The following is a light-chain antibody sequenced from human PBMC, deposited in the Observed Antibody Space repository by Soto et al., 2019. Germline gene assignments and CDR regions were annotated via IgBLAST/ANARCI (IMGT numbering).Light chain of an antibody. CDR1: SSDIGGYNS. Sequence: QSALTQPPSASGSPGQSVTISCTGTSSDIGGYNSVSWYQQHPGKAPRLMIYAVNKRPSGVPDRFSGSKSGYTASLTVSGLQTEDEAFYYCSSSAGIYHYLVFGGGTKLTVL. CDR3: SSSAGIYHYLV. J-gene: IGLJ3*02. V-gene: IGLV2-8*01. CDR2: AVN.